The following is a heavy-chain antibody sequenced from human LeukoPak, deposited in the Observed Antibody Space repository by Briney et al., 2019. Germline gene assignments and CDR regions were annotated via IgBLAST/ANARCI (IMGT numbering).Heavy chain of an antibody. CDR1: GGTFSSYA. Sequence: ASVKVSCKASGGTFSSYAICWVRQAPGQGLEWMGGIIPIFGTANYAQKFQGRVTITTDESTSTAYMELSSLRSEDTAVYYCARDHRGRFDPWGQGTLVTVSS. J-gene: IGHJ5*02. V-gene: IGHV1-69*05. CDR2: IIPIFGTA. CDR3: ARDHRGRFDP. D-gene: IGHD6-25*01.